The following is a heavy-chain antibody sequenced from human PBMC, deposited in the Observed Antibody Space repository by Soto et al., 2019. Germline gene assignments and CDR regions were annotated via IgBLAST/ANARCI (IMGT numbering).Heavy chain of an antibody. CDR2: IKNKANSYTT. CDR3: TRMRLGSSSATDY. D-gene: IGHD6-13*01. Sequence: VQLVESGGGLVQPEVSLRLSCAASGFTFSDHYMDWVRQAPGTALEWVGRIKNKANSYTTEYAAPVKGRLIISRDDSKNSVFLQMNRLKTDDTAVYYCTRMRLGSSSATDYWGQGILVTVSS. CDR1: GFTFSDHY. J-gene: IGHJ4*02. V-gene: IGHV3-72*01.